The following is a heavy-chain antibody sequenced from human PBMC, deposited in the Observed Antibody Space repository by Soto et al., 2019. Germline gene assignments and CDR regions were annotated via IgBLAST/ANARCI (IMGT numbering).Heavy chain of an antibody. J-gene: IGHJ4*02. V-gene: IGHV1-46*01. D-gene: IGHD7-27*01. Sequence: QVQLVQSGAEVKNPGASVKVSCKASGYTFTSFYIHWGRQAPGQGLEWMAIINPNGGSTNYAQNLQGRVTLTRDTSTNTVYMELSSLRSEDTAVYYCARGLTSGDYWGQGTLVTVSS. CDR2: INPNGGST. CDR1: GYTFTSFY. CDR3: ARGLTSGDY.